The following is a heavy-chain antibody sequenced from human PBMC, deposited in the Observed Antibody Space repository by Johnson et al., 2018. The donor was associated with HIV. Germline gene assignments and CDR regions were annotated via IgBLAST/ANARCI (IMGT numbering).Heavy chain of an antibody. J-gene: IGHJ3*02. CDR3: VRGDLWFRVGAFDI. Sequence: QMQLVESGGGLVKPGGSLRLSCAASGFIFSDYYMSWIRQAPGKGLEWISYISSSGSTIYYADSVKGRFTVSRDNAKNSLYLQMNSLRAEDAAVYYCVRGDLWFRVGAFDIWGQGTMVTVSS. CDR2: ISSSGSTI. CDR1: GFIFSDYY. V-gene: IGHV3-11*01. D-gene: IGHD3-16*01.